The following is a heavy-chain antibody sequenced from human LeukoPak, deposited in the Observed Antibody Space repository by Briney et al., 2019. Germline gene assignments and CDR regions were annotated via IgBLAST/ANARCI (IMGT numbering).Heavy chain of an antibody. Sequence: ASVKVSCKASGYTFTNFDINWVRQATGQGLEWMGWMNPNTGNAGYAQKFQDRVTITRNASISTAYMDLSSLRSEDTAVYYCARVGYSNSYDYWGQGTLVTVSS. J-gene: IGHJ4*02. CDR1: GYTFTNFD. CDR2: MNPNTGNA. CDR3: ARVGYSNSYDY. V-gene: IGHV1-8*03. D-gene: IGHD4-11*01.